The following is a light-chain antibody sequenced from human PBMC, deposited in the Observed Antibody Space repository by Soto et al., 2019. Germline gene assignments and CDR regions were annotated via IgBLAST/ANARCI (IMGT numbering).Light chain of an antibody. V-gene: IGLV2-14*01. CDR1: SSDAGGYNY. CDR2: DVS. CDR3: SSYTSSSTPR. Sequence: QSVLTQPASVSGSPGQSITISCTGTSSDAGGYNYVSWYQQHPGKAPKLMIYDVSNRPSGVSNRFSGSKSGNTASLTISGLQAEDEADYYCSSYTSSSTPRFGTGTKVTVL. J-gene: IGLJ1*01.